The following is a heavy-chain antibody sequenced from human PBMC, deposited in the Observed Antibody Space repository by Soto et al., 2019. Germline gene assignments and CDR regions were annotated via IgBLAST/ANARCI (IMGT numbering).Heavy chain of an antibody. CDR1: GIIFRNYY. V-gene: IGHV3-23*05. D-gene: IGHD3-16*01. J-gene: IGHJ4*02. CDR3: AIMTQNASPRRHF. CDR2: INESGTRT. Sequence: DVQLLESGGGLVQPGESLRLSCAASGIIFRNYYMSWVRQAPGKGPEWVSGINESGTRTYYANSVEGRVTISRDNSKNTLFLQMSSLRGEDTAVYYFAIMTQNASPRRHFWGQGTLVTVSS.